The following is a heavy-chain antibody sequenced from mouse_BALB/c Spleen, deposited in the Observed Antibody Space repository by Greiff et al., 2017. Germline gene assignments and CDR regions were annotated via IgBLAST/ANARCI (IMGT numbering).Heavy chain of an antibody. Sequence: EVQLVESGGGLVQPGGSLRLSCATSGFTFTDYYMSWVRQPPGKALEWLGFIRNKANGYTTEYSASVKGRFTISRDNSQSILYLQMNTLRAEDSATYYCARGREGGFDYWGQGTTLTVSS. CDR1: GFTFTDYY. CDR3: ARGREGGFDY. V-gene: IGHV7-3*02. CDR2: IRNKANGYTT. J-gene: IGHJ2*01.